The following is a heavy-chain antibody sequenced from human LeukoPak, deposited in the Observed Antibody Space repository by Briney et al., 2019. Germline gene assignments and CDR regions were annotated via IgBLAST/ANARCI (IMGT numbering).Heavy chain of an antibody. CDR2: IIPIFGTA. J-gene: IGHJ4*02. D-gene: IGHD3-22*01. Sequence: SVKVSCKASGGTFSSYAISWVRQAPGQGLEWMGGIIPIFGTANYAQKFQGRVTITADESTSTAYMELSSLRSEDTAVYYCARVVHYYDSSGYKYYFDYWGQETLVTVSS. CDR3: ARVVHYYDSSGYKYYFDY. CDR1: GGTFSSYA. V-gene: IGHV1-69*13.